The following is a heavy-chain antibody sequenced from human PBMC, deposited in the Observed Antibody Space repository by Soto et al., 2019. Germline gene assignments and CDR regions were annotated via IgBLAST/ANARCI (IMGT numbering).Heavy chain of an antibody. V-gene: IGHV4-31*03. CDR1: GGSISSGGYY. CDR2: IYYSGST. D-gene: IGHD2-2*01. Sequence: SETLSLTCTVSGGSISSGGYYWSWIRQHPGKGLEWIGYIYYSGSTYYNPSLKSRVTISVDTSKNQFSLKLSSVTAADTAVYYCARSWLIVVVPAAPNAEGWFDPWGQGTLVTVSS. CDR3: ARSWLIVVVPAAPNAEGWFDP. J-gene: IGHJ5*02.